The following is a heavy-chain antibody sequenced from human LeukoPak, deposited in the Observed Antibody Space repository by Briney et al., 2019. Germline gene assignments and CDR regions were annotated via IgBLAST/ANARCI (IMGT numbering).Heavy chain of an antibody. CDR1: GGSISSSSYY. V-gene: IGHV4-39*07. D-gene: IGHD3-3*01. Sequence: SETLSLTCTVSGGSISSSSYYWGWIRQPPGKGLEWIGSIYYSGSTYYNPSLKSRVTISVDTSKNQFSLKLSSVTAADTAVYYCARGTNDFWSGGFDYWGQGTLVAVSS. CDR3: ARGTNDFWSGGFDY. CDR2: IYYSGST. J-gene: IGHJ4*02.